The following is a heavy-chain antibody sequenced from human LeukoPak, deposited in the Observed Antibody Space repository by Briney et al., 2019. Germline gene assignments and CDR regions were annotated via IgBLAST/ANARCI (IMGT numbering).Heavy chain of an antibody. CDR2: ISAYNGNT. Sequence: ASVKVSCKASGYTFTSYGISWVRRAPGQGLEWMGWISAYNGNTNYAQKLQGRVTMTTDTSTSTAYMELRSLRSDDTAVYYCARIAVAGTVYYYYGMDVWGQGTTVTVSS. V-gene: IGHV1-18*01. D-gene: IGHD6-19*01. CDR1: GYTFTSYG. CDR3: ARIAVAGTVYYYYGMDV. J-gene: IGHJ6*02.